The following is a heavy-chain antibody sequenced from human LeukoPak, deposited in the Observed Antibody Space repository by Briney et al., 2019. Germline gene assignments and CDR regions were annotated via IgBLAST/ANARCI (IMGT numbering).Heavy chain of an antibody. CDR2: INHSGST. CDR3: ARSPIAVAGTALDY. Sequence: PSETLSLTCAVYGGSFSGYYWSWIRQPPGKGLEWIGEINHSGSTNYNPSLKSRVTISVDTSKNQFSLKLSSVTAADTAVYYCARSPIAVAGTALDYWGQGTLVTVSS. J-gene: IGHJ4*02. D-gene: IGHD6-19*01. CDR1: GGSFSGYY. V-gene: IGHV4-34*01.